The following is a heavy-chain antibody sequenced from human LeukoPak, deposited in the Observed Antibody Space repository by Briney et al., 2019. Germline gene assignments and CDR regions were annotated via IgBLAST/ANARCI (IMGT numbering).Heavy chain of an antibody. Sequence: PSETLSLTCTVSGGSISSSSYYRGWIRQPPGKGLEWIGSIYYSGSTYYNPSLKSRVTISVDTSKNQFSLKLSSVTAADTAVYYCARDSWFGELVMPIDYWGQGTLVTVSS. D-gene: IGHD3-10*01. V-gene: IGHV4-39*07. CDR3: ARDSWFGELVMPIDY. CDR1: GGSISSSSYY. J-gene: IGHJ4*02. CDR2: IYYSGST.